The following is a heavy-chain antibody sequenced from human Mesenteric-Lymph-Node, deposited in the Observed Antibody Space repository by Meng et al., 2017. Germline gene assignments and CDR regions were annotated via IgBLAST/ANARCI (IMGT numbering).Heavy chain of an antibody. J-gene: IGHJ4*02. Sequence: SETLSLTCTVSGGSVSSSSYYWSWIRQPPGKGLEWIGYIYYSGSTNYNPSLKSRGTISVDTSNNQFSLKRRSVTAADTAVDYCAGERTASEGFDYWGQGTLVTVSS. V-gene: IGHV4-61*01. CDR3: AGERTASEGFDY. D-gene: IGHD6-19*01. CDR2: IYYSGST. CDR1: GGSVSSSSYY.